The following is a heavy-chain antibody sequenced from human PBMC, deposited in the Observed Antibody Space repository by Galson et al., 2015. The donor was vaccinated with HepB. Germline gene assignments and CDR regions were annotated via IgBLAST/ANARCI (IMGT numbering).Heavy chain of an antibody. Sequence: SLRLSCAASGFTFSNARMSWVRQAPGKGLEWVGRIKSKTDGGTTDYAAPVKGRFTISRDDSKNTLYLQMNSLKTEDTAVYYCTTDLGSGSYPFDYWGQGTLVTVSS. CDR2: IKSKTDGGTT. J-gene: IGHJ4*02. CDR1: GFTFSNAR. D-gene: IGHD1-26*01. V-gene: IGHV3-15*01. CDR3: TTDLGSGSYPFDY.